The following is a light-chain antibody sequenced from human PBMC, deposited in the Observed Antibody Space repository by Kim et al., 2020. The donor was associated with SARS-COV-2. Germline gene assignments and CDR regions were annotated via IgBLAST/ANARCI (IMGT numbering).Light chain of an antibody. CDR2: DVS. Sequence: QLINISCTGTSSDVRGYNYVSWYQQHQDKAPKLMIYDVSNRPSGVSNRVSGSKSGNTASLTISGLLAEDEADYYCSSYTSSSTVLFGGGTQLTVL. CDR1: SSDVRGYNY. V-gene: IGLV2-14*03. J-gene: IGLJ2*01. CDR3: SSYTSSSTVL.